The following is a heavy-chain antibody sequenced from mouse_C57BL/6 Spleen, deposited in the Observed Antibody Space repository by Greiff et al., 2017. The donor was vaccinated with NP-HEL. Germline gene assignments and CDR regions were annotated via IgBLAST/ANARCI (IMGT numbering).Heavy chain of an antibody. Sequence: EVQLQESGPGLVKPSQSLSLTCSVTGYSITSGYYWNWIRQAPGNKPEWMVYISYDGSNNYNPSLKNRSTITRDTSKNQFFLKLNSVTTKDTATYYCARVVSNYYYWYFDVWGTGTTVTVSS. CDR1: GYSITSGYY. D-gene: IGHD2-5*01. V-gene: IGHV3-6*01. CDR3: ARVVSNYYYWYFDV. J-gene: IGHJ1*03. CDR2: ISYDGSN.